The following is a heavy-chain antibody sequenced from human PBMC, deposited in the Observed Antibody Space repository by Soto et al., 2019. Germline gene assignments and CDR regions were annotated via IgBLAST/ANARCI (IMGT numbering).Heavy chain of an antibody. V-gene: IGHV2-5*02. J-gene: IGHJ4*02. CDR1: GFSLSTSGVG. CDR3: AHRAGLQGNWDGGYFDF. Sequence: QITLKESGPTRVKPTQTLTLTCTFSGFSLSTSGVGVGWIRQPPGKALERLALIYWDDDKRYSPSLRSRVTITKDTSRHQVVLTMTNMDPVDTATYYCAHRAGLQGNWDGGYFDFWGQGALVTVSS. D-gene: IGHD1-1*01. CDR2: IYWDDDK.